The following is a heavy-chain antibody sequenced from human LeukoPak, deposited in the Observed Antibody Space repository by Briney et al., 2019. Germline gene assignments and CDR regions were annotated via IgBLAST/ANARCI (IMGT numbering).Heavy chain of an antibody. V-gene: IGHV4-39*07. CDR2: IYYSGNT. CDR1: GGSISSGSYY. J-gene: IGHJ4*02. D-gene: IGHD3-10*01. Sequence: KPSETLFLTCTVSGGSISSGSYYWGWIRQPPGKGLEWIGTIYYSGNTYYNPSLKSRVTMSVDTSKNQFSLKLSSVTAADTAVYYCARSAHGSGSYYNRWGQGTLVTVSS. CDR3: ARSAHGSGSYYNR.